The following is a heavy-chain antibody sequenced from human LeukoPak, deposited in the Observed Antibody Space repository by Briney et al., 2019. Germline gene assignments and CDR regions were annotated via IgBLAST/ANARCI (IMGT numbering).Heavy chain of an antibody. D-gene: IGHD6-19*01. Sequence: SETLSLTCTVSGVSISSSNSYWGWIRQPPGKGLEWIGEINHSGSTNYNPSLKSRVTISVDTSKNQFSLKLSSVTAADTAVYYCARWYSSFYFDYWGQGTLVTVSS. J-gene: IGHJ4*02. V-gene: IGHV4-39*07. CDR1: GVSISSSNSY. CDR3: ARWYSSFYFDY. CDR2: INHSGST.